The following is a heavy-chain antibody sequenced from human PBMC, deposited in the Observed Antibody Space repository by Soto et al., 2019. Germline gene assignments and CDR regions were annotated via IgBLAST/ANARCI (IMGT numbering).Heavy chain of an antibody. CDR2: IYYSGST. CDR3: ARVSGITGWHSQGPIPESWFDP. Sequence: SETLSLTCTVSGGSISSYYWSWIRQPPGKGLEWIGYIYYSGSTNYNPSLKSRVTISVDTSKNQFSLKLSSVTAADTAVYYCARVSGITGWHSQGPIPESWFDPWGQGTLVTVSS. D-gene: IGHD3-10*01. V-gene: IGHV4-59*01. J-gene: IGHJ5*02. CDR1: GGSISSYY.